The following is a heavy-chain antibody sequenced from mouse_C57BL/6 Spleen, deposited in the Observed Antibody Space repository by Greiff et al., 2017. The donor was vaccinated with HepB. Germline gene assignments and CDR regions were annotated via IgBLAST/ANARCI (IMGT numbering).Heavy chain of an antibody. CDR1: GYTFTDYS. J-gene: IGHJ4*01. Sequence: VQLQQSGPVLVKPGASVKMSCKASGYTFTDYSMNWVKQSHGKSLEWIGVINPYNGGTSYNQKFKGKATLTVDKSSSTAYMELNSLTSEDSAVYYGSRWPDGYYLRAMDDGGQGTSVTVSS. CDR3: SRWPDGYYLRAMDD. V-gene: IGHV1-19*01. D-gene: IGHD2-3*01. CDR2: INPYNGGT.